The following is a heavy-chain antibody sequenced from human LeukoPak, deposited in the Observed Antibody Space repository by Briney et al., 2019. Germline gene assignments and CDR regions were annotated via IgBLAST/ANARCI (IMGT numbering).Heavy chain of an antibody. CDR2: ISSSSSYI. V-gene: IGHV3-21*01. J-gene: IGHJ6*04. D-gene: IGHD3-22*01. Sequence: PGGSLRLSCAASGFTFSSYSMNWVRQAPGKGLEWVSSISSSSSYIYYADSVKGRFTISRDNAKNSLYLQMNSLRAEDTAVYYCARDRYYYDSSGYYYVWGKGTTVTVSS. CDR1: GFTFSSYS. CDR3: ARDRYYYDSSGYYYV.